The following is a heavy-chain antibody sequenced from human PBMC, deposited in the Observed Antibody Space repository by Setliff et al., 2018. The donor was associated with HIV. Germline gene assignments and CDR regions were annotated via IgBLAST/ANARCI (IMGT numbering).Heavy chain of an antibody. Sequence: PSETLSLTCTVSGGSISNGYYYWSWIRQPAGKGLEWIGHIYTSGSTKYNPSLKSRVTISVDTSKNQFSLKLSSVTAADTAGYYCARGGREYGVNYYYYYMDVWGKGTTVTVSS. V-gene: IGHV4-61*09. CDR2: IYTSGST. CDR1: GGSISNGYYY. J-gene: IGHJ6*03. CDR3: ARGGREYGVNYYYYYMDV. D-gene: IGHD3-10*01.